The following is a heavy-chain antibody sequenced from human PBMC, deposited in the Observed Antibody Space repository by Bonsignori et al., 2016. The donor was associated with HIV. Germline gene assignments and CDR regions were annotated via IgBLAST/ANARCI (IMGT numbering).Heavy chain of an antibody. V-gene: IGHV4-4*07. CDR3: ARDWGESYDSSGYYPGAWFDP. D-gene: IGHD3-22*01. CDR2: IYTSGST. Sequence: SETLSLTCTVSGGSISSYYWSWIRQPAGKGLEWIGRIYTSGSTNYNPSLKSRVTMSVDTSKNQFSLKLSSVTAADTAVYYCARDWGESYDSSGYYPGAWFDPWGQGTLVTVSS. CDR1: GGSISSYY. J-gene: IGHJ5*02.